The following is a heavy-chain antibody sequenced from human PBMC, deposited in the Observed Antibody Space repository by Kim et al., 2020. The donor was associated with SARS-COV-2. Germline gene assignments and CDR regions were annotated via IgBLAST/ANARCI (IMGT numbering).Heavy chain of an antibody. CDR3: ARSSGWDPRSPIDY. D-gene: IGHD6-19*01. J-gene: IGHJ4*02. CDR1: GGSISSGSYY. Sequence: SETLSLTCTVSGGSISSGSYYWSWIRQPAGKGLEWIGRIYTSGSTNYNPSLKSRVTISVDTSKNQFSLKLSSVTAADTAVYYCARSSGWDPRSPIDYWGQGTLVTVSS. CDR2: IYTSGST. V-gene: IGHV4-61*02.